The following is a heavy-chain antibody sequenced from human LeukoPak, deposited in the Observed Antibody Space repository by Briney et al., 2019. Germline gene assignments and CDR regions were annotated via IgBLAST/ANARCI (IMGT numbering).Heavy chain of an antibody. Sequence: GASVKVSCKASGGTFSNYAISWVRQAPGQGLEWMGGIIPIFGTANYAQKFRGRVTITADKSTRTAYMELSSLRSEDTAVYYCARGRAFVDTANRISDYWGQGTLVTVSS. D-gene: IGHD5-18*01. V-gene: IGHV1-69*06. CDR1: GGTFSNYA. J-gene: IGHJ4*02. CDR3: ARGRAFVDTANRISDY. CDR2: IIPIFGTA.